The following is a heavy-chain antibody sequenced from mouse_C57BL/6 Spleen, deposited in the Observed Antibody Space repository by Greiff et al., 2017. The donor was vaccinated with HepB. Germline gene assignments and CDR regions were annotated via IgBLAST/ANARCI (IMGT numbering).Heavy chain of an antibody. V-gene: IGHV1-72*01. CDR2: IDPNSGGT. CDR3: ASDYYGSSYVLGY. D-gene: IGHD1-1*01. J-gene: IGHJ2*01. Sequence: QVQLKQPGAELVKPGASVKLSCKASGYTFTSYWMHWVKQRPGRGLEWIGRIDPNSGGTKYNEKFKSKATLTVDKPSSTAYMQLSSLTSEDSAVYYCASDYYGSSYVLGYWGQGTTLTVSS. CDR1: GYTFTSYW.